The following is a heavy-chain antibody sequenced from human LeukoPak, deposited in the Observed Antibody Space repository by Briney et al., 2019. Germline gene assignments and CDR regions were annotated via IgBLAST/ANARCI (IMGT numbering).Heavy chain of an antibody. CDR1: GFTFSNAW. J-gene: IGHJ5*02. CDR3: AKGREGKAAHPDPNWFDP. D-gene: IGHD6-6*01. V-gene: IGHV3-15*01. CDR2: IKSKPDGGTT. Sequence: GGSLRLSCAASGFTFSNAWMSWVRQAPGKGLEWVGRIKSKPDGGTTDYAAPVKGRFTISRDDSKNTLYLQMNSLRAEDTAVYYCAKGREGKAAHPDPNWFDPWGQGTLVTVSS.